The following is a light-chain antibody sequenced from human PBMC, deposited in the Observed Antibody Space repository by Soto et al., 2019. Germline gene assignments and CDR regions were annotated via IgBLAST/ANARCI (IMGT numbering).Light chain of an antibody. Sequence: EVVMTQSPATLSVSPGEGATLSCRASQGIGDTLAWYQHKPGQAPRLPIHRASNRATGIPDRFSGSGCGTYFTLSISRLEPVEFAVYDSQQYGSSGTFGQGTKVDNK. V-gene: IGKV3-20*01. J-gene: IGKJ1*01. CDR1: QGIGDT. CDR3: QQYGSSGT. CDR2: RAS.